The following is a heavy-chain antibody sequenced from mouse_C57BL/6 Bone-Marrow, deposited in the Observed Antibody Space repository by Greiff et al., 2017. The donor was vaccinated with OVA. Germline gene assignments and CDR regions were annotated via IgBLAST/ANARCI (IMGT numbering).Heavy chain of an antibody. Sequence: EVQLQQSGAELVRPGASVKLSCTASGFNIKDDYMHWVKQRPEQGLEWIGRIDPENGDTEYAPKFQGKATITADTSSNTAYLQRSSLTSEDAAVYYCTTRGNFDYWGQGTTLTVSS. J-gene: IGHJ2*01. V-gene: IGHV14-4*01. CDR1: GFNIKDDY. CDR3: TTRGNFDY. CDR2: IDPENGDT. D-gene: IGHD2-1*01.